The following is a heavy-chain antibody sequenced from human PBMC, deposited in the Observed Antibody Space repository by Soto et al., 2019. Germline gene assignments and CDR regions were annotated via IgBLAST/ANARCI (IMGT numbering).Heavy chain of an antibody. V-gene: IGHV3-7*01. Sequence: PGGSLRLSCVASGFTFTSYWMSCVRQAAGKGLEWVANRKGDGSEKRYVDSVKGRLTISRDSAKNSVYWQMNSLRVEDTALYYCGRDEVRNGVGVWGQGTTVNVSS. CDR2: RKGDGSEK. CDR3: GRDEVRNGVGV. J-gene: IGHJ6*02. CDR1: GFTFTSYW.